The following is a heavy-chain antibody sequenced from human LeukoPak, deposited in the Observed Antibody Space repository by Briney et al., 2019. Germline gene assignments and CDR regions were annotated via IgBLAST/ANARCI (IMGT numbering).Heavy chain of an antibody. CDR1: GFTFSSYA. D-gene: IGHD3-10*01. Sequence: PGGSLRLSCAAFGFTFSSYAMGWVRQAPGKGLEGVSAISGSGGDTYYADSVKGRFTFSRDNSKNTLYLQRNSLRPEDTALYYCAKAVWFGESDYYFFGLDVWGQGTTVTVSS. J-gene: IGHJ6*02. CDR3: AKAVWFGESDYYFFGLDV. V-gene: IGHV3-23*01. CDR2: ISGSGGDT.